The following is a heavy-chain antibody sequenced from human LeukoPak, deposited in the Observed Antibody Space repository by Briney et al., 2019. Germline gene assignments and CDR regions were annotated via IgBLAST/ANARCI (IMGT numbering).Heavy chain of an antibody. D-gene: IGHD3-22*01. CDR3: GRALPDYYYDSSGYYQYYFDY. Sequence: GGSLRLSCAASGFTVSSNYMSWVRQAPGKGLEWVSVIYSGGSTYYADSVKGRFTISRDNSKNTLYLQMNSLRAEDTAVYYCGRALPDYYYDSSGYYQYYFDYWGQGTLVTVSS. CDR2: IYSGGST. CDR1: GFTVSSNY. V-gene: IGHV3-53*01. J-gene: IGHJ4*02.